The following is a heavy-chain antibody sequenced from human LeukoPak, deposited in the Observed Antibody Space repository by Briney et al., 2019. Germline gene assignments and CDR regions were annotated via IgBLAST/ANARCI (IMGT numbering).Heavy chain of an antibody. CDR1: GGSISSSSYY. J-gene: IGHJ4*02. CDR3: AREGLKYCFDY. CDR2: IYYSGST. Sequence: SETLSLTCTVSGGSISSSSYYWGWIRQPPGKGLEWIGTIYYSGSTYYNPSLKSRVTISVDTSKNQFSLKLSSVTAADTAVYYCAREGLKYCFDYWGQGTLVTVSS. V-gene: IGHV4-39*07. D-gene: IGHD6-19*01.